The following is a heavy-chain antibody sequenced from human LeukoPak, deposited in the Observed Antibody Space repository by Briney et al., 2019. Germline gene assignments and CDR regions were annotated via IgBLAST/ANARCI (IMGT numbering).Heavy chain of an antibody. CDR2: MYYSGGS. CDR1: GGSVSNNY. CDR3: ARHLLSGNYYYYHMDV. Sequence: PSETLSLTCSVSGGSVSNNYWGWIRQPPEKGLEWIGAMYYSGGSTYNPSLKTRVTISVDTSKNQFSLRLTSVTAAGTAVYYCARHLLSGNYYYYHMDVWGRGTTVTVSS. D-gene: IGHD3-10*01. V-gene: IGHV4-39*01. J-gene: IGHJ6*04.